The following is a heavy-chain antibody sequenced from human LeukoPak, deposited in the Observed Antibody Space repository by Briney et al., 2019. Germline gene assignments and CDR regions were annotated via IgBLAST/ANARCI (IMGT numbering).Heavy chain of an antibody. CDR3: ARQAQSYYDSSGYYTN. D-gene: IGHD3-22*01. CDR2: IYYSGST. J-gene: IGHJ4*02. Sequence: PSETLSLTCTVSGGSVNSGTYYWNWIRQPPGKGLEWIGYIYYSGSTNYNPSLKSRVTISADTSKNQFSLKLSSVTAADTAVYYCARQAQSYYDSSGYYTNWGQGTLVTVSS. CDR1: GGSVNSGTYY. V-gene: IGHV4-61*01.